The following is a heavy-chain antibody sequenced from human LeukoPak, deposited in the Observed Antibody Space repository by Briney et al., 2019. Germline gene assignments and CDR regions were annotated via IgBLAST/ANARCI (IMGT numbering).Heavy chain of an antibody. V-gene: IGHV1-69*13. CDR1: GGTSSSSA. D-gene: IGHD6-19*01. Sequence: GASVKVSCKASGGTSSSSAISWVRQAPGQGLEWMGGIIPIFGTANYAQKFQGRVTITADESTSTAYMELSSLRSEDTAVYYCARGLRPRLGSSIDYWGQGTLVTVSS. CDR2: IIPIFGTA. CDR3: ARGLRPRLGSSIDY. J-gene: IGHJ4*02.